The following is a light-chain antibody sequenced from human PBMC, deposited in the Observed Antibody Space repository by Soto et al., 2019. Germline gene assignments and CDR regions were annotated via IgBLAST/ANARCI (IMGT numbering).Light chain of an antibody. J-gene: IGLJ1*01. CDR1: SSTIGSNH. V-gene: IGLV1-47*01. CDR3: ATWDDGLSSPYV. Sequence: QAVVTQPPSASGTPGQRVNISCSGSSSTIGSNHVFWYQQFPGTAPKLLIYKNNQRPSGVPDRFSGSKSGTSASLAISGLRSEDEAAYYCATWDDGLSSPYVFGPGTKLTVL. CDR2: KNN.